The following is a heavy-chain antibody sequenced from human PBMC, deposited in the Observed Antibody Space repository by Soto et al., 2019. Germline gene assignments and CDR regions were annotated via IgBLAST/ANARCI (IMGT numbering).Heavy chain of an antibody. Sequence: SETLSLTCTVSGGSISSSSYYWGWIRQPPGKGLEWIGSIYYSGSTYYNPSLKSRVTISVDTSKNQFSLKLSSVTAADTAVYYCARTSEYSCFDFWGQGTLVTVSS. CDR2: IYYSGST. J-gene: IGHJ4*02. CDR1: GGSISSSSYY. D-gene: IGHD5-12*01. V-gene: IGHV4-39*01. CDR3: ARTSEYSCFDF.